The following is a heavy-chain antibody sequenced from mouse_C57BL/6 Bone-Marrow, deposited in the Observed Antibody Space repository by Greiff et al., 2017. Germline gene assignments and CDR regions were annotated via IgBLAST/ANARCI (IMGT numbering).Heavy chain of an antibody. CDR3: ARGRLGGFAY. Sequence: VQLQQSGAELARPGASVKLSCKASGYTFTSYGISWVKQRTGQGLEWIGEIYPRSGNTYYNEKFKGKGTLTADKSSSTAYMELRSLTSEDSAVYFCARGRLGGFAYWGQGTLVTVSA. D-gene: IGHD4-1*01. V-gene: IGHV1-81*01. J-gene: IGHJ3*01. CDR2: IYPRSGNT. CDR1: GYTFTSYG.